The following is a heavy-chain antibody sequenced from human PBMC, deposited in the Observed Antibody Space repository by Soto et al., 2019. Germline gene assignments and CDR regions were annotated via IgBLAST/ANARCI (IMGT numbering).Heavy chain of an antibody. Sequence: HPGGSLRLSCAASGFTFSSYAMSWVRQAPGKGLEWVSAISGSGGSTYYADSVKGRFTISRDNSKNTLYLQMNSLRAEDTAVYYCVGGVEMATIDYYYDGMDVWGQGTTVTVSS. V-gene: IGHV3-23*01. D-gene: IGHD5-12*01. CDR3: VGGVEMATIDYYYDGMDV. CDR1: GFTFSSYA. J-gene: IGHJ6*02. CDR2: ISGSGGST.